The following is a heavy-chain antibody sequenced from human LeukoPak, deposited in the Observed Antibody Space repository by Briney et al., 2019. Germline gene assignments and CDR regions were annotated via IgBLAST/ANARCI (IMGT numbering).Heavy chain of an antibody. CDR3: ARDQDYHYMDV. J-gene: IGHJ6*03. V-gene: IGHV3-21*01. CDR2: ISSSSSYI. Sequence: GGFLRLSCAASGFTFSSYSMNWVRQAPGKGLEWVSSISSSSSYIYYADSVKGRFTISRDNAKNSLYLQMNSLRAEDTAVYYCARDQDYHYMDVWGKGTTVTVSS. CDR1: GFTFSSYS.